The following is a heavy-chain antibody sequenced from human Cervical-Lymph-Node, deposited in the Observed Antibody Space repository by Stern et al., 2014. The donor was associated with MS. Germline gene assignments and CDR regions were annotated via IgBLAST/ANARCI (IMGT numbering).Heavy chain of an antibody. CDR3: ARDTSSPERSDW. V-gene: IGHV3-53*01. D-gene: IGHD1-1*01. CDR2: ITNVGST. J-gene: IGHJ4*02. Sequence: EVKLVESGGGVIQPGGSLRLSCTASGFTVSRDYMTWVRQAPGKGLGCVSLITNVGSTFYTDSVKGRFTISRDDSKNTVYLHMTSLRAEDTAMYYCARDTSSPERSDWWGQGTLVTVSS. CDR1: GFTVSRDY.